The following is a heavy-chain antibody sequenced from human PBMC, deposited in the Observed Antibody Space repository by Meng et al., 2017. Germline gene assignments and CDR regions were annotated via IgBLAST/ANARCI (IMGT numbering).Heavy chain of an antibody. CDR2: IKPNSGGT. Sequence: ASLKVSCKASGYTFTGYYMHWVRQAPGQGLEWMGWIKPNSGGTNYAQKFQGRATMTRDKSISTAYMELTRLRPDDTAVYYWARDVIDAEDWGQGTLVTVSS. CDR3: ARDVIDAED. J-gene: IGHJ4*02. CDR1: GYTFTGYY. V-gene: IGHV1-2*02. D-gene: IGHD3-16*02.